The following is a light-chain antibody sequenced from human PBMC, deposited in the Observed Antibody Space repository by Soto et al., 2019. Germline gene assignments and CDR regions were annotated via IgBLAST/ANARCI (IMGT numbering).Light chain of an antibody. CDR1: SSDVGGYNS. CDR2: DVS. CDR3: SSYAGTHIV. J-gene: IGLJ1*01. Sequence: QSALTQPPSASGSPGQSVTVSCTGTSSDVGGYNSVSWYQQHPDKAPKLMIYDVSQRPSGVPDRFSGPKSGNTASLTVSGLQAEDEADYYCSSYAGTHIVFGTGTKVTVL. V-gene: IGLV2-8*01.